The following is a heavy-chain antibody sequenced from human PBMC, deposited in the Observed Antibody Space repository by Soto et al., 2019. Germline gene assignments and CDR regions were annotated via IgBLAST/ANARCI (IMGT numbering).Heavy chain of an antibody. V-gene: IGHV4-34*01. CDR1: GGSFSGYY. CDR2: INHSGST. CDR3: ASTRKHPGYYYYGMDV. J-gene: IGHJ6*02. Sequence: QVQLQQWGAGLLKPSETLSLTCAVYGGSFSGYYWSWIRQPPGKGLEGIGEINHSGSTNYNPSLKSRVTIALDTHKNQFALKLISVTAADTAVYYCASTRKHPGYYYYGMDVWGQGTPVTVSS.